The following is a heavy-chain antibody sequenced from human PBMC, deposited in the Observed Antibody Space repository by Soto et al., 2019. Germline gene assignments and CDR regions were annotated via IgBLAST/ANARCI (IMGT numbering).Heavy chain of an antibody. J-gene: IGHJ4*02. D-gene: IGHD3-10*01. CDR1: GYTFTSYA. Sequence: GASVKVSCKASGYTFTSYAMHWVRQAPGQRLEWMGWINAGNGNTKYSQKFQGRVTITRDTSASTAYMELSSLRSEDTAVYYCARDPWFGEFSTYYFDYWGQGTLVTVSS. CDR2: INAGNGNT. CDR3: ARDPWFGEFSTYYFDY. V-gene: IGHV1-3*01.